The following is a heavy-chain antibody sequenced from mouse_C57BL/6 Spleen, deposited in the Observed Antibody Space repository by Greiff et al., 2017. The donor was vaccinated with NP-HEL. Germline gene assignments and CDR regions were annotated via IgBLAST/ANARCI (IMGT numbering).Heavy chain of an antibody. V-gene: IGHV1-82*01. CDR2: IYPGDGDT. D-gene: IGHD4-1*01. CDR3: AELGSWCAY. CDR1: GYAFSSSW. Sequence: QVHVKQSGPELVKPGASVKISCKASGYAFSSSWMNWVKQRPGKGLEWIGRIYPGDGDTNYNGKFKGKATLTADKSSSTAYMQLSSLTSEDSAVYFCAELGSWCAYWGQGTLVTVSA. J-gene: IGHJ3*01.